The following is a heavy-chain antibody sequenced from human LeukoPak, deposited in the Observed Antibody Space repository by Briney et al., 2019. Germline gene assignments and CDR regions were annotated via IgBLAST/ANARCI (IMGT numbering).Heavy chain of an antibody. Sequence: ASVKVSCKASGGTFSSYAISWVRQAPGQGLEWMGGIIPIFGTANYAQKFQGRVTITADESTSTAYMELSSLRSDDTAVYYCARDRIMIMFGGVSWFDPWGQGTLVTVSS. CDR2: IIPIFGTA. J-gene: IGHJ5*02. CDR3: ARDRIMIMFGGVSWFDP. D-gene: IGHD3-16*01. CDR1: GGTFSSYA. V-gene: IGHV1-69*13.